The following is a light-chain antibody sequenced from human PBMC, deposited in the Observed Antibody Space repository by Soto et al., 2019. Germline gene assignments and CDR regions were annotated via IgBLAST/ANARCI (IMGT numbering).Light chain of an antibody. Sequence: QSALTQPRSVSGSPGQSVAISCTATSSDLIGYNFVSWYQHHPGTAPKLVIYDVTERPSGVPDRFSGSRSGNTAYLTISGLRAEDEADYHCRSYAGSYVFGSGTKVTVL. CDR2: DVT. V-gene: IGLV2-11*01. J-gene: IGLJ1*01. CDR3: RSYAGSYV. CDR1: SSDLIGYNF.